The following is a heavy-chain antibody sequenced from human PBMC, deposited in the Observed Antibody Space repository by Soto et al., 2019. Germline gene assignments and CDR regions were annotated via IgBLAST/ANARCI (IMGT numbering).Heavy chain of an antibody. Sequence: PGGSLRLSCAASGFTFSTYWMSWVRQAPGKGLEWVANIKPDGNEKYYVGSVKGRFTISRDNSKNTLYLQMNSLRAEDTAVYYCAKMSGSRGFDYWGQGTLVTVSS. D-gene: IGHD3-10*01. V-gene: IGHV3-7*03. CDR2: IKPDGNEK. J-gene: IGHJ4*02. CDR1: GFTFSTYW. CDR3: AKMSGSRGFDY.